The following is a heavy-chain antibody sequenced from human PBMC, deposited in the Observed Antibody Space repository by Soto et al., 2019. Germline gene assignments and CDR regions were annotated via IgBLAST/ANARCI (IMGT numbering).Heavy chain of an antibody. J-gene: IGHJ1*01. CDR3: AKARGADYYDSSGYYYRASGDFQH. D-gene: IGHD3-22*01. CDR2: ISGSGGST. CDR1: GFTFSSYV. Sequence: PGGSLRLSCAASGFTFSSYVMSWVRQAPGKGLEWVSAISGSGGSTYYADSGKGRFTISRDNSKNTLYLQMNSLRAEDTAVYYCAKARGADYYDSSGYYYRASGDFQHWGQGTLVTVSS. V-gene: IGHV3-23*01.